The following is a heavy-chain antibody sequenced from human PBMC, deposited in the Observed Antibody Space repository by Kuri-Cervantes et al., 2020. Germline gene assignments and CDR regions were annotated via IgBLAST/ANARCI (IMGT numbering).Heavy chain of an antibody. V-gene: IGHV3-23*01. CDR3: ARRTTALAY. CDR1: GFTFSTYA. J-gene: IGHJ4*02. CDR2: ISGDGDST. D-gene: IGHD1-7*01. Sequence: GESLKISCAASGFTFSTYALSWVRQAPGKGLEWVSAISGDGDSTHYVDSVKGRFTISRDNAKNTLYLQMNSLRAEDTAVYYCARRTTALAYWGQGTLVTVSS.